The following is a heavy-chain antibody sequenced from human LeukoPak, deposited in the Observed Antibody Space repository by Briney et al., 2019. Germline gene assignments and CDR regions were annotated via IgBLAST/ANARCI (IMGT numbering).Heavy chain of an antibody. CDR3: AKGSTTVTTLFDY. J-gene: IGHJ4*02. V-gene: IGHV3-9*03. CDR1: GFTFDDYA. Sequence: GGSLRLSCAASGFTFDDYAMHWVRQAPGKGLEWVSGISWNSGSIGYADSVKGRFTISRDNAKNSLYLQMNSLRAEDMAVYYCAKGSTTVTTLFDYWGQGTLVTVSS. D-gene: IGHD4-17*01. CDR2: ISWNSGSI.